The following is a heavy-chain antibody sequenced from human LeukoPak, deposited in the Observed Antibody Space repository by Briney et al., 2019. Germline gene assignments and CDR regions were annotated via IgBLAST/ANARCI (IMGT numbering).Heavy chain of an antibody. CDR3: ARQGYYYDSSGYRGVPFDY. CDR1: GGSISSYY. D-gene: IGHD3-22*01. V-gene: IGHV4-59*08. CDR2: IYYSGST. J-gene: IGHJ4*02. Sequence: PSETLSLTCTVSGGSISSYYWSWIRQPPGKGLEWIGYIYYSGSTNYNPSLKSRVTISVDTSKNQFSLKLSSVTAADTAVYYCARQGYYYDSSGYRGVPFDYWGQGTLVTVSS.